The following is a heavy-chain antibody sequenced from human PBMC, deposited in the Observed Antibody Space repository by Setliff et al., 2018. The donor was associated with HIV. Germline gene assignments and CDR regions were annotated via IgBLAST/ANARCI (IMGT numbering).Heavy chain of an antibody. CDR1: GFSISRNYY. V-gene: IGHV4-38-2*01. CDR3: ARSPSYRSSWEYYFDY. D-gene: IGHD6-13*01. Sequence: SETLSLTCDVSGFSISRNYYWGWIRQSPGKGLEWIASIHHSGSTYYNPSLKSRVAISLDTSNQFSLKLSSVTAADAAVYYCARSPSYRSSWEYYFDYWGQGILVTVSS. CDR2: IHHSGST. J-gene: IGHJ4*02.